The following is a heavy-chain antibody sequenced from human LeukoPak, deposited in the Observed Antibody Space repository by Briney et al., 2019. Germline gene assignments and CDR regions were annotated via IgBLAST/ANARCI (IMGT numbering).Heavy chain of an antibody. D-gene: IGHD6-13*01. CDR2: ISGSGGST. CDR3: ATTSTGSIAAANHYFDY. J-gene: IGHJ4*02. Sequence: GGSLRLSCAASGFTFSSYAMSWVRQAPGKGLEWVSAISGSGGSTYYADSVKGRFTISRDNSKNTLYLQMNSLRAEDTAVYYCATTSTGSIAAANHYFDYWGQGTLVTVPS. CDR1: GFTFSSYA. V-gene: IGHV3-23*01.